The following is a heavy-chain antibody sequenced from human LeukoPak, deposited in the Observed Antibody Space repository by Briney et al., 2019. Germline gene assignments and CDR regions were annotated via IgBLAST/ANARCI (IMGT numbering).Heavy chain of an antibody. J-gene: IGHJ5*02. Sequence: SETLSLTCTVSGYSISSGYYWGWIRQPPGKGLEWIGSIYHSGSTYYNPSLKSRVTISVDTSKNQFSLKLGSVTAADTAVYYCAREPVTFGGVIITWGQGTLVTVSS. V-gene: IGHV4-38-2*02. CDR3: AREPVTFGGVIIT. CDR1: GYSISSGYY. CDR2: IYHSGST. D-gene: IGHD3-16*02.